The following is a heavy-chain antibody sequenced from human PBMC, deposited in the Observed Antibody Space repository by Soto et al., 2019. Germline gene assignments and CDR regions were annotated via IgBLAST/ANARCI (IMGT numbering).Heavy chain of an antibody. CDR3: ARGETQYSSGWYWS. Sequence: QVQLQQWGAGLLKPSETLSLTCAVYGGSFRGYYWSWIRQPPGKGLEWIGEINHSGSTNYNPSLKSRVTISVDTSKNQFSLKLSSVTAADTAVYYCARGETQYSSGWYWSWGQGTLVTVSS. CDR1: GGSFRGYY. D-gene: IGHD6-19*01. CDR2: INHSGST. J-gene: IGHJ4*02. V-gene: IGHV4-34*01.